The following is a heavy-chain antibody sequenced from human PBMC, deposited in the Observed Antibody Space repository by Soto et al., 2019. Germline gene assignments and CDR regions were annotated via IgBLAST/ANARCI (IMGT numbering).Heavy chain of an antibody. CDR1: GGSISSGGYY. Sequence: QVQLQESGPGLVKPSQTLSLTCTVSGGSISSGGYYWSWIGQHPGKGLEWIGYIYYSGSTYYNPSLKNRVTISVDTSKTQFSLKLSSVTAADTAVDYCARDRGYCSGGSCLTKRDYYYGMDVWGQGTTVTVSS. D-gene: IGHD2-15*01. V-gene: IGHV4-31*03. CDR2: IYYSGST. J-gene: IGHJ6*02. CDR3: ARDRGYCSGGSCLTKRDYYYGMDV.